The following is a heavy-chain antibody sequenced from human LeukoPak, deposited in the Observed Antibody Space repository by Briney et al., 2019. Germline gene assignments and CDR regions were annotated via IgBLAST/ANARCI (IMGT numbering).Heavy chain of an antibody. J-gene: IGHJ4*02. CDR3: ARGRYSSSSTFDY. V-gene: IGHV3-21*05. D-gene: IGHD6-6*01. Sequence: GGSLRLSCAASEFTFSSYSMNWVRQAPGKGLEWVSYISSSSSYTNYADSVKGRFTISRDNAKNSLYLQMNSLRAEDTAVYYCARGRYSSSSTFDYWGQGTLVTVSS. CDR1: EFTFSSYS. CDR2: ISSSSSYT.